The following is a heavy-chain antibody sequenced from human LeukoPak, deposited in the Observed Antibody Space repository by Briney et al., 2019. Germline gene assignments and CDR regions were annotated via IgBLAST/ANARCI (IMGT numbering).Heavy chain of an antibody. CDR2: ISSSSSYI. Sequence: GGSLRLSCAASGFTFRTYSMNWVRQAPGKGLEWVSSISSSSSYIYYADSVKGRFTISRDNAKNSLYLQMNSLRAEDTAVYYCARESRSSSSRRETRTFDYWGQGTLVTVSS. J-gene: IGHJ4*02. D-gene: IGHD6-13*01. CDR3: ARESRSSSSRRETRTFDY. CDR1: GFTFRTYS. V-gene: IGHV3-21*01.